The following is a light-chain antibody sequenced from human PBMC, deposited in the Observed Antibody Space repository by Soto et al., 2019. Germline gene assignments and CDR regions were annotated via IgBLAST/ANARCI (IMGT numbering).Light chain of an antibody. CDR1: SSDVGSYNL. J-gene: IGLJ2*01. Sequence: QSALTQPASVSGSPGQSITISCTGTSSDVGSYNLVSWYQQHPGKPPKLMIYEGSKRPSGVSNRFSGSKSGNTASLTISGLQAEDEADYYCCSYAGSNAIHVVFGGGTKVTVL. CDR3: CSYAGSNAIHVV. CDR2: EGS. V-gene: IGLV2-23*03.